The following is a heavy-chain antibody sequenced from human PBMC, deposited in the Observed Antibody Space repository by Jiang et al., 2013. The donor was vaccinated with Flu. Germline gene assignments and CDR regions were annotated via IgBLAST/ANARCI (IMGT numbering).Heavy chain of an antibody. D-gene: IGHD2-2*01. V-gene: IGHV7-4-1*02. CDR2: STPTLGT. J-gene: IGHJ6*02. Sequence: NWVRQAPGQGLEWXGFXGSTPTLGTQPYAQGFTGRFVFSLXTSVSTAYLQISSLKAEDTAVYYCARDDIVVVPAASRGYYYYGMDVWGQGTTVTVSS. CDR3: ARDDIVVVPAASRGYYYYGMDV.